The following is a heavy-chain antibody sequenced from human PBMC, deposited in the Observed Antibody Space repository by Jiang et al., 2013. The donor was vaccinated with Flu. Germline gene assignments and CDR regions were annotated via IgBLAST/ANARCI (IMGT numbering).Heavy chain of an antibody. J-gene: IGHJ4*02. CDR2: NHSGST. V-gene: IGHV4-34*01. CDR3: ARAPYYYDSSGYYSYYFDY. Sequence: NHSGSTNYNPSLKSRVTISVDTSKNQFSLKLSSVTAADTAVYYCARAPYYYDSSGYYSYYFDYWGQGTLVTVSS. D-gene: IGHD3-22*01.